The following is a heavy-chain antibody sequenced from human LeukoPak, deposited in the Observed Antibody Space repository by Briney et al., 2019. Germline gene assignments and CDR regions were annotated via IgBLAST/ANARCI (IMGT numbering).Heavy chain of an antibody. D-gene: IGHD6-19*01. CDR1: GFTFSSYS. CDR3: AREGGSSGWHLDY. CDR2: ISSSSSYI. Sequence: PGGSLRLSCAGSGFTFSSYSMNWVRQAPGKGLEWVSSISSSSSYIYYADSVKGRFTISRDNAKNSLYLQMNSLRAEDTAVYYCAREGGSSGWHLDYWGQGTLVTVSS. V-gene: IGHV3-21*01. J-gene: IGHJ4*02.